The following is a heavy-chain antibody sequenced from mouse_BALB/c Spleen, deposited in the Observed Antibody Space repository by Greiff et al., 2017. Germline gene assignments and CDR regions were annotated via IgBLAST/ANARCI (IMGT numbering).Heavy chain of an antibody. CDR2: ISSGGSYT. CDR1: GFTFSSYA. Sequence: EVQLVESGGGLVKPGGSLKLSCAASGFTFSSYAMSWVRQTPEKRLEWVATISSGGSYTYYPDSVKGRFTISRDNAKNTLYLQMSSLRSEDTAMYYCARQQVTTVVATSRYWYFEVWGAGTTVTVSS. J-gene: IGHJ1*01. V-gene: IGHV5-9-3*01. CDR3: ARQQVTTVVATSRYWYFEV. D-gene: IGHD1-1*01.